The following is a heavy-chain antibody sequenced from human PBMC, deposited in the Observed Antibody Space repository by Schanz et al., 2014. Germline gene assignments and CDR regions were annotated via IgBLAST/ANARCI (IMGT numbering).Heavy chain of an antibody. V-gene: IGHV4-39*01. Sequence: QLQLQESGPGLVKPSETLSLTCTVSGGPVSTSSYYWGWVRQPPGKGPEWIGSISYSGNTYYTPSRKSRVTISLAPSKTHFPLRLPSVTAADTAVYYCARPSSVVGITGWFDTWGQGTLVTVSS. D-gene: IGHD3-22*01. CDR2: ISYSGNT. CDR1: GGPVSTSSYY. CDR3: ARPSSVVGITGWFDT. J-gene: IGHJ5*02.